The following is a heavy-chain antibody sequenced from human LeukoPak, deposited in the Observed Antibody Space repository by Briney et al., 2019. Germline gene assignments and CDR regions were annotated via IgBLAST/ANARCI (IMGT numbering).Heavy chain of an antibody. V-gene: IGHV3-53*01. D-gene: IGHD3-22*01. CDR1: GFTVSDNY. Sequence: PGGSLRLSCAASGFTVSDNYMSWVRQAPGKGLEWVSVIYSGGTTYSADSVKGRFTVSRDNSKNTVYLQMNSLRVEDTAVYCCARHDSWAGWFDPWGQGTLVTVSS. CDR2: IYSGGTT. CDR3: ARHDSWAGWFDP. J-gene: IGHJ5*02.